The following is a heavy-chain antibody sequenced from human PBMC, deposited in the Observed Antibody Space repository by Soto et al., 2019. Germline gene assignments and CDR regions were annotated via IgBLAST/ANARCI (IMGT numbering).Heavy chain of an antibody. CDR3: AKDSAGGVGLFDY. D-gene: IGHD3-16*01. J-gene: IGHJ4*02. V-gene: IGHV1-24*01. Sequence: ASVKVSCKVSGYTLTELSMHWVRQAPGKGLEWMGGFDPEDGETIYAQKFQGRVTMTEDTSTDTAYMELSSLRSEDTALYYCAKDSAGGVGLFDYWGRGTLVTVSS. CDR2: FDPEDGET. CDR1: GYTLTELS.